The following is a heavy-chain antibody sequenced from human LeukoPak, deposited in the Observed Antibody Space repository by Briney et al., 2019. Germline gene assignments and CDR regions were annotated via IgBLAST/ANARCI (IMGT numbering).Heavy chain of an antibody. Sequence: SGGSLRLSCAASGFTFSSYAMSWVRQAPGKGLEWVSGISGSGGRTHYADSVKGRFTISRDNSKNTLYLQMNSLRAEDTAVYYCAKARCSDGSCRYPAVGHWHFDLWGRGTLVTVSS. CDR1: GFTFSSYA. D-gene: IGHD2-15*01. CDR2: ISGSGGRT. J-gene: IGHJ2*01. CDR3: AKARCSDGSCRYPAVGHWHFDL. V-gene: IGHV3-23*01.